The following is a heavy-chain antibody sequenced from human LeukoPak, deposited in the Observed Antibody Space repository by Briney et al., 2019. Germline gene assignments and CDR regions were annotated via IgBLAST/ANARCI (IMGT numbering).Heavy chain of an antibody. CDR2: INHSGST. CDR3: ARVGDGTSSHYGTDV. CDR1: GGSFSGYY. D-gene: IGHD2-2*01. V-gene: IGHV4-34*01. J-gene: IGHJ6*02. Sequence: SETLSLTCAVYGGSFSGYYWSWIRQPPGKGLEWIGEINHSGSTNYNPSLKSRVTISVDTSKNQFSLKLSSVTAADTAVYYCARVGDGTSSHYGTDVWGQGTTVTVSS.